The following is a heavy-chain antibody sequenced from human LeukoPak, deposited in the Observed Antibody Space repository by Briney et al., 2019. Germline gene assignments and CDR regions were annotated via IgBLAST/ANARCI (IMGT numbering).Heavy chain of an antibody. CDR2: IKQDGSEK. Sequence: GGSLRLSCAASGFTFSSYWMSWVRQAPGKGLEWVANIKQDGSEKYYVDSVKGRFTISRDNAKNSLYLQMNSLRSDDTAVYYCARGAVGYYGSGQPPLNWGQGTLVTVSS. V-gene: IGHV3-7*03. J-gene: IGHJ4*02. D-gene: IGHD3-10*01. CDR3: ARGAVGYYGSGQPPLN. CDR1: GFTFSSYW.